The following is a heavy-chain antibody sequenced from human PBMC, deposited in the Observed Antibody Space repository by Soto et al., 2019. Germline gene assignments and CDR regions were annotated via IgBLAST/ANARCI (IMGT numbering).Heavy chain of an antibody. CDR3: ARDILGGEYPDY. V-gene: IGHV3-53*01. CDR2: VHSGGST. D-gene: IGHD4-17*01. Sequence: EVQLVESGGGLIQPGGSLRLSCAVSGFSVSNNYMNWVRQAPGKGLEWVSVVHSGGSTYYAESVKGRLTVSTDNSKNTMYLQMKSLRVEDTAVYYGARDILGGEYPDYWGQGTLVTVSS. CDR1: GFSVSNNY. J-gene: IGHJ4*02.